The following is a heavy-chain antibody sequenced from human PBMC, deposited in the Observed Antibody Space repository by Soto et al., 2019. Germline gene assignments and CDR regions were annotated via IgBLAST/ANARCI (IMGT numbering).Heavy chain of an antibody. CDR1: SGSISSSNW. CDR3: VRVLMDIVVVPAAIWAFDI. J-gene: IGHJ3*02. Sequence: QVQLQESGPGLVKPSGTLSLTCAVSSGSISSSNWWSWVRQPPGKGLEWIGEIYHSGSTNYNPSLKSRVTISVDKSKNQFSLKLSSVTAADTAVYYCVRVLMDIVVVPAAIWAFDIWGQGTMVTVSS. V-gene: IGHV4-4*02. CDR2: IYHSGST. D-gene: IGHD2-2*03.